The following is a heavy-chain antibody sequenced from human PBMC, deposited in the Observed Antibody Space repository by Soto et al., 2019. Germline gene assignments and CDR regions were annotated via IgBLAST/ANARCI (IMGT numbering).Heavy chain of an antibody. J-gene: IGHJ5*02. D-gene: IGHD1-7*01. Sequence: ASETLSLTCTVSGGSVRDGSYYWAWLRQPPGKGLEWIGHIYHSGSTIYNPSLKSRVTISIDTSKSQFSLNLNSMTAADTAVYYCAGYNWNYYFDPWGQGTLVTV. CDR1: GGSVRDGSYY. CDR2: IYHSGST. V-gene: IGHV4-61*01. CDR3: AGYNWNYYFDP.